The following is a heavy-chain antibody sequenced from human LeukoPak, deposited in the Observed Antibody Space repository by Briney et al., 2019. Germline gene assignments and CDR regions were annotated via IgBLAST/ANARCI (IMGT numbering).Heavy chain of an antibody. J-gene: IGHJ6*02. CDR2: ISYDGSNK. Sequence: PGGSLRLSCAASGFTFSSYGMHWVRQAPGKGLEWVAVISYDGSNKYYADSVKGRFTISRDNSKNTLYLQMNSLRAEDTAVYYCAKARDSDYGSGSYHSIYYYYGMDVWGQGTTVTVSS. D-gene: IGHD3-10*01. V-gene: IGHV3-30*18. CDR3: AKARDSDYGSGSYHSIYYYYGMDV. CDR1: GFTFSSYG.